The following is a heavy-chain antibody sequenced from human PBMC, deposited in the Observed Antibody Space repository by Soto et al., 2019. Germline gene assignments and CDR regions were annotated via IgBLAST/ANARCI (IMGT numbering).Heavy chain of an antibody. CDR2: MNPNSGKT. V-gene: IGHV1-8*02. Sequence: ASVKVSCKASGYTFTGYYMHWVRQATGQGLEWMGWMNPNSGKTGYAQKFQGRVTTTRDTSMSTAHLELSSLRSDDTAIYYCARMATSGTLNWFDPWGQGTLVTVSS. CDR1: GYTFTGYY. J-gene: IGHJ5*02. CDR3: ARMATSGTLNWFDP.